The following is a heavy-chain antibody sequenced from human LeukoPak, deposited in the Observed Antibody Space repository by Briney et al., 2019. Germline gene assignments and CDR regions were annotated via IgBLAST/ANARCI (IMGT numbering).Heavy chain of an antibody. J-gene: IGHJ5*02. CDR3: ARDNSYCSSTSCYYKWFDP. D-gene: IGHD2-2*01. V-gene: IGHV4-61*02. CDR2: IYTSGST. Sequence: SETLSLTCTVSGGSISSGSHYWSWIRQPAGNELKWIGRIYTSGSTNYNPSLKSRVTISVDTSKNQFSLRLSSVTAADTAVYYCARDNSYCSSTSCYYKWFDPWGQGTLVTVSS. CDR1: GGSISSGSHY.